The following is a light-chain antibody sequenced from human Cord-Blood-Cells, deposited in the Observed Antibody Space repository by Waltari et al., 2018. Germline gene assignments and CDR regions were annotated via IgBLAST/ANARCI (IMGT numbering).Light chain of an antibody. J-gene: IGLJ1*01. CDR3: CSYAGSSTYV. CDR2: EGS. Sequence: QSALTQPASVSGSPGQSITISCTGTSRDVGSYNLVSWYHQHPGKAPKLMIYEGSKRPSGVSNRFSGPKSGNTASLTISGLQAEDEADYYCCSYAGSSTYVFGTGTKVTVL. V-gene: IGLV2-23*01. CDR1: SRDVGSYNL.